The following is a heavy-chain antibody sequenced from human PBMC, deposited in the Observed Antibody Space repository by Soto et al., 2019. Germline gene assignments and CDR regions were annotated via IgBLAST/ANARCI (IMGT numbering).Heavy chain of an antibody. D-gene: IGHD3-16*02. CDR2: INHSGST. V-gene: IGHV4-34*01. Sequence: SESLSLTCAVYGGSFSGYYWSWIRQPPGKGLEWIGEINHSGSTNYNPSLKSRVTISVDTSKNQFSLKLSSVTAADTAVYYCARAKYDYVWGSYRPAFDYWRQRTLVTVSS. J-gene: IGHJ4*02. CDR3: ARAKYDYVWGSYRPAFDY. CDR1: GGSFSGYY.